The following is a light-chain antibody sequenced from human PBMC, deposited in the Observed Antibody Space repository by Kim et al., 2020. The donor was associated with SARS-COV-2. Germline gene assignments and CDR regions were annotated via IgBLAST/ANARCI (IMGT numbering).Light chain of an antibody. Sequence: VSPGQTASITCSGDKLGDKYACWYQQRPGQSPVLVIYQDSKRPSGIPKRFSGSNSGNTATLTISGTQAMDEADYYCQAWDSSIVVFGGGTQLTVL. V-gene: IGLV3-1*01. J-gene: IGLJ2*01. CDR3: QAWDSSIVV. CDR2: QDS. CDR1: KLGDKY.